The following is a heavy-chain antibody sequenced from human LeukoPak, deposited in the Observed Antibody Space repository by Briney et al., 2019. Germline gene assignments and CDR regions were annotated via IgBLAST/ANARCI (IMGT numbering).Heavy chain of an antibody. CDR2: ISAYNGNT. J-gene: IGHJ6*03. CDR1: GYTFTSYG. CDR3: ARDPSSWYYDYYYMDV. Sequence: ASVKVSCKASGYTFTSYGISWVRQAPGQGLEWMGWISAYNGNTNYAQKLQGRVTMTTDTSTSTAYMELRSLGSDDTAVYYCARDPSSWYYDYYYMDVWGKGTTVTVSS. V-gene: IGHV1-18*01. D-gene: IGHD6-13*01.